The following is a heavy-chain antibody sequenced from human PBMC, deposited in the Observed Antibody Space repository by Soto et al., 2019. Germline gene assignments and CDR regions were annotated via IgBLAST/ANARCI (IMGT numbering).Heavy chain of an antibody. CDR1: GGSISSYY. CDR3: ARLVGSVDGGGDAFDI. D-gene: IGHD2-2*01. J-gene: IGHJ3*02. V-gene: IGHV4-59*08. CDR2: IYYSGST. Sequence: PSETLSLTCTFSGGSISSYYWSLIRQPPGKGLEWIGYIYYSGSTNYNPSLKSRVTISVDTSKNQFSLKLSSVTAADTAVYYCARLVGSVDGGGDAFDIWGQGTMVTVSS.